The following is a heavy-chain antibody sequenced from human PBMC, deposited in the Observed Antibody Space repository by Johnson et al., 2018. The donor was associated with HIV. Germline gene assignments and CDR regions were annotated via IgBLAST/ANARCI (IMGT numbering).Heavy chain of an antibody. J-gene: IGHJ3*02. V-gene: IGHV3-30*18. D-gene: IGHD1-26*01. CDR2: ISYDGSNK. CDR1: GFTFSSYG. Sequence: QMLLVESGGGVVQPGRSLRLSCAASGFTFSSYGMHWVRQAPGKGLEWVAVISYDGSNKYYADSVKGRFTISRDNSKNTRYLQMNSLRAEDTAVYYCAKGGGELLLDAFDIWGQGTMVTVSS. CDR3: AKGGGELLLDAFDI.